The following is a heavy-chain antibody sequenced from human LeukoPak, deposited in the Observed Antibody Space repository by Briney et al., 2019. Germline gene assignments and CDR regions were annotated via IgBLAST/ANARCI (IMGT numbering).Heavy chain of an antibody. J-gene: IGHJ4*02. V-gene: IGHV3-15*07. CDR1: GFTFGSPW. Sequence: GGSLRLSCAASGFTFGSPWMHWVRQAPGKGLVWVGRIKSKTDGGTTDYAAPVKGRFTISRDDSKNTLYLQMNSLKTEDTAVYYCTTSTHNWNYPDYWGQGTLVTVSS. CDR2: IKSKTDGGTT. D-gene: IGHD1-20*01. CDR3: TTSTHNWNYPDY.